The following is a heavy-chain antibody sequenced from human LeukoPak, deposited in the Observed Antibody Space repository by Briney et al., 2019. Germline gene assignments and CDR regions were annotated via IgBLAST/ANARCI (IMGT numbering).Heavy chain of an antibody. V-gene: IGHV3-30*02. D-gene: IGHD2-8*01. CDR2: IRYDGSNT. CDR3: AMVPTDGDAFEI. J-gene: IGHJ3*02. Sequence: GGSLRLSCAASGFTFSAYGMHWVRQAPGKGLEWVAFIRYDGSNTYYADSGKGRFTISRDNAKNSLYLQMNSLRAEDTAVYYCAMVPTDGDAFEIWGQGTMVTVSS. CDR1: GFTFSAYG.